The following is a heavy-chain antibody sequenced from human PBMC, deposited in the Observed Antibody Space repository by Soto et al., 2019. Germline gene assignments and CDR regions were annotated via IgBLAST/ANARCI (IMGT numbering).Heavy chain of an antibody. D-gene: IGHD2-15*01. V-gene: IGHV3-21*01. CDR2: ISSSSSYI. CDR1: GFTFSSYS. CDR3: ASLVVVYAPSDY. J-gene: IGHJ4*02. Sequence: GGSLRLSCAASGFTFSSYSMNWVRQAPGKGREWVSSISSSSSYIYYADSVKGRFTISRDNAKNSLYMQMNSLTAEATAVYDCASLVVVYAPSDYCGQGTLVTVSS.